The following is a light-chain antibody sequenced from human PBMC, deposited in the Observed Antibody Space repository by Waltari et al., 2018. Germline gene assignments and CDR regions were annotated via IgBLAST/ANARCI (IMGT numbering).Light chain of an antibody. Sequence: DIQMTQSPSSLSASVGDRVTITCRASQNINNHLNWYHQTPGKAPKLLIYATSNLQSGVPSRFSGSGSGTDFTLTISSLQPEDFATYYCQQSYAIPLTFGGGTKVEI. V-gene: IGKV1-39*01. CDR1: QNINNH. CDR3: QQSYAIPLT. J-gene: IGKJ4*01. CDR2: ATS.